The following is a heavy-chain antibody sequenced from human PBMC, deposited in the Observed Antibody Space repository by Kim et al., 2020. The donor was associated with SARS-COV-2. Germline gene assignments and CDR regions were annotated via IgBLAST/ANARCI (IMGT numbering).Heavy chain of an antibody. V-gene: IGHV4-34*01. CDR3: ARDSINVIRGGGLDG. D-gene: IGHD3-10*01. J-gene: IGHJ6*01. CDR1: GGSFSGYY. CDR2: INHSGFT. Sequence: SETLSLTCAVYGGSFSGYYWAWIRQPPGKGLEWIGEINHSGFTNCSSSLKSRVTISVDTSKNQFSLKLRNVTAADTAVYYCARDSINVIRGGGLDGWSRGTPVTVSS.